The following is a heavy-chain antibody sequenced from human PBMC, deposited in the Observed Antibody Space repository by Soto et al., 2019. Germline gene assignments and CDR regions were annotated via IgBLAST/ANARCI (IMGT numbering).Heavy chain of an antibody. V-gene: IGHV4-59*08. CDR2: IYYSGST. CDR1: GGSISSYY. CDR3: ARHLPKYWFDP. J-gene: IGHJ5*02. Sequence: PSETLSLTCTVSGGSISSYYWSWIRQPPGKGLEWIGYIYYSGSTNDNPSLKRRVTISVDTSKNQISLKLSSVTAADTAVYYCARHLPKYWFDPWGQGTLVTVSS.